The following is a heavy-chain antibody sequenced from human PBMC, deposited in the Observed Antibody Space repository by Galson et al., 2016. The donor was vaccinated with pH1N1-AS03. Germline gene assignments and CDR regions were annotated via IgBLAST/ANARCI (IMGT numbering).Heavy chain of an antibody. V-gene: IGHV3-15*01. D-gene: IGHD5-24*01. CDR2: LKSKFDGGTA. CDR3: TTDDGPYYGLDV. Sequence: SLRLSCAASGFTFSNAWMSWVRQAPGKGLEWAGRLKSKFDGGTADYAAPVKGRFTISRDDSKKMLYLQMNNLKTEDTAMYYCTTDDGPYYGLDVWGQGTTVTVSS. J-gene: IGHJ6*02. CDR1: GFTFSNAW.